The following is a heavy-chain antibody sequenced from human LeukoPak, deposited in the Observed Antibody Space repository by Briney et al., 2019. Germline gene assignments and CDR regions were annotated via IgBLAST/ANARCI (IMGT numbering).Heavy chain of an antibody. Sequence: ASVTVSCKTSGYTFSNYGISWVRQAPGQGLEWMGWITAYNGNRLYAQRFQGRITLTTDTSTSTSYMELRSLEYDDTAIYYCARDNDKVIDHWGQGTLVTVSS. CDR1: GYTFSNYG. CDR2: ITAYNGNR. D-gene: IGHD2-21*01. J-gene: IGHJ4*01. CDR3: ARDNDKVIDH. V-gene: IGHV1-18*01.